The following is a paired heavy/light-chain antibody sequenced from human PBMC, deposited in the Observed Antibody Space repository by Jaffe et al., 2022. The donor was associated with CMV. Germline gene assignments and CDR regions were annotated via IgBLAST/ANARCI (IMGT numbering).Light chain of an antibody. Sequence: DIVMTQSPLSLPVTPGEPASISCRSSQSLLHSNGYNYLDWYLQKPGQSPQLLIYLGSNRASGVPDRFSGSGSGTDFTLKISRVEAEDVGVYYCMQALQTLTFGQGTRLEIK. CDR2: LGS. CDR1: QSLLHSNGYNY. V-gene: IGKV2-28*01. J-gene: IGKJ5*01. CDR3: MQALQTLT.
Heavy chain of an antibody. CDR3: ARVLRFLEWPLGSTGYGMDV. CDR2: ISAYNGNT. V-gene: IGHV1-18*01. D-gene: IGHD3-3*01. J-gene: IGHJ6*02. CDR1: GYTFTSYG. Sequence: QVQLVQSGAEVKKPGASVKVSCKASGYTFTSYGISWVRQAPGQGLEWMGWISAYNGNTNYAQKLQGRVTMTTDTSTSTAYMELRSLRSDDTAVYYCARVLRFLEWPLGSTGYGMDVWGQGTTVTVSS.